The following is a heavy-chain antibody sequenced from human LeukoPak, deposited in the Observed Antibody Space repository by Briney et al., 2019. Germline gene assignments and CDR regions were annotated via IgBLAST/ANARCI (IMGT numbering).Heavy chain of an antibody. CDR2: IYYSGYT. Sequence: NPSETLSLTCTVSGGSISSSTYYWGWIRQPPGKGLEWIGSIYYSGYTYYNPSLESRVTISVDTSKNQFSLKLSSVTAADTAVYYCARVGPYSGSYPEDFDYWGQGTLVTVSS. D-gene: IGHD1-26*01. J-gene: IGHJ4*02. CDR1: GGSISSSTYY. V-gene: IGHV4-39*01. CDR3: ARVGPYSGSYPEDFDY.